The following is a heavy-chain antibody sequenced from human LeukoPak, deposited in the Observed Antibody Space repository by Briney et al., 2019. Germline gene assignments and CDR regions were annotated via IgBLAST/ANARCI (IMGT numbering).Heavy chain of an antibody. Sequence: ASVKVSCKASGGTFSNYAISWVRQAPGQGLDWMGGIIPSFGTANYSQKFQGRVTITADEYTSTAYMDLSSLRSEDTAIYYCARDPRTSGYTYGLGYWGQGTLVTVSS. CDR2: IIPSFGTA. V-gene: IGHV1-69*01. CDR3: ARDPRTSGYTYGLGY. D-gene: IGHD5-18*01. J-gene: IGHJ4*02. CDR1: GGTFSNYA.